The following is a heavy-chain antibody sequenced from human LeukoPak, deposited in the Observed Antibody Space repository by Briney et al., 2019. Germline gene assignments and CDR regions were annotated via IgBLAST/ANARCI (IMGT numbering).Heavy chain of an antibody. D-gene: IGHD5-18*01. V-gene: IGHV1-58*02. J-gene: IGHJ4*02. CDR3: AADPDTTMAFDC. CDR1: GFTFTSSS. Sequence: SVKVSCKASGFTFTSSSIQWIRQARGQRLEWIGWIVGDSTDTYYAKRFQERVTIARDMYTSTAYLELSSLRSEDTAVYYCAADPDTTMAFDCWGQGTLVTVSS. CDR2: IVGDSTDT.